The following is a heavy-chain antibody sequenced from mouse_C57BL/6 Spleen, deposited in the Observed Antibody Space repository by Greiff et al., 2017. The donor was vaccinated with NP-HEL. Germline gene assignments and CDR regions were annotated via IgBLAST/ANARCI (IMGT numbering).Heavy chain of an antibody. CDR1: GFSLTSYG. D-gene: IGHD2-4*01. J-gene: IGHJ4*01. V-gene: IGHV2-3*01. Sequence: QVQLKESGPGLVAPSQSLSITCTASGFSLTSYGVSWVRQPPGKGLEWLGVIRGDGSTNYHSALISRLSISKDNSQSQVFLKLNSLQTDDTATYYCARGGDYDYDGDSYAMDYWGQGTSVTVSS. CDR2: IRGDGST. CDR3: ARGGDYDYDGDSYAMDY.